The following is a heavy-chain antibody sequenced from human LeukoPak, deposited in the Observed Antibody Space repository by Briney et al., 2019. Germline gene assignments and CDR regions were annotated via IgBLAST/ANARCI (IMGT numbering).Heavy chain of an antibody. Sequence: PSEALSLTCTVSGGSISSSSYYWGWIRQPPGKGLEWIGSIYYSGSTYYNPSLKSRVTISVDTSKNQFSLKLSSVTAADTAVYYCARLGAAAGTYFDPWGQGTLVTVSS. J-gene: IGHJ5*02. D-gene: IGHD6-13*01. CDR1: GGSISSSSYY. V-gene: IGHV4-39*01. CDR3: ARLGAAAGTYFDP. CDR2: IYYSGST.